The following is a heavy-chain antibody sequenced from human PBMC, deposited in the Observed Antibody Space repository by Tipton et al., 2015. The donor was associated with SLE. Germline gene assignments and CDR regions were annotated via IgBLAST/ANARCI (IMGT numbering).Heavy chain of an antibody. V-gene: IGHV4-38-2*01. CDR2: IYQSGST. J-gene: IGHJ6*03. D-gene: IGHD6-13*01. CDR1: EYSIRSGHY. Sequence: TLSLTCVVSEYSIRSGHYWGWIRQAPGKGLEWIGSIYQSGSTYYTPSLKSRVTISVDTSKNQFSLKLSSVTAADTAVYYCARGLQQLVRNYYYYMDVWGKGTTVTVSS. CDR3: ARGLQQLVRNYYYYMDV.